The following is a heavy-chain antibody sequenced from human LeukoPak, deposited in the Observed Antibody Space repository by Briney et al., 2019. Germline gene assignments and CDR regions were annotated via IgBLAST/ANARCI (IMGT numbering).Heavy chain of an antibody. Sequence: ASVKVSCKASGHTFTSHGITWVRQAPGQGLEWMGWISVYNGNTNYAQKVQARVTMTTDTSTSTAYMELRSLRSDDTAIYYCARATFWSGCDHWGQGTLVTVSS. CDR2: ISVYNGNT. J-gene: IGHJ4*02. CDR3: ARATFWSGCDH. D-gene: IGHD3-3*01. V-gene: IGHV1-18*01. CDR1: GHTFTSHG.